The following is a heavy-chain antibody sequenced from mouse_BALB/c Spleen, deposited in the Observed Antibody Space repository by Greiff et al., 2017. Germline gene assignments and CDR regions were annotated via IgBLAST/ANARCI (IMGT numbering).Heavy chain of an antibody. V-gene: IGHV3-2*02. Sequence: EVMLVESGPGLVKPSQSLSLTCTVTGYSITSDYAWNWIRQFPGNKLEWMGYISYSGSTSYNPSLKSRISITRDTSKNQFFLQLNSVTTEDTATYYCARGGYYGSSYEGFAYWGQGTLVTVSA. CDR2: ISYSGST. D-gene: IGHD1-1*01. J-gene: IGHJ3*01. CDR1: GYSITSDYA. CDR3: ARGGYYGSSYEGFAY.